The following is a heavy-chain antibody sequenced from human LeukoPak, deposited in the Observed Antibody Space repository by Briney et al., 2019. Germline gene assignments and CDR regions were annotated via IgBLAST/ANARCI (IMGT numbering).Heavy chain of an antibody. Sequence: SETLSLTCAVYGGSFSGYYWSWIRQPPGKGLEWIGEINHSGSTNYNPSLKSRVTISVDTSKNQFSLKLSSVTAADTAVYYCARGWSRIAAARGFDYWGQGTLVTVSS. D-gene: IGHD6-13*01. V-gene: IGHV4-34*01. J-gene: IGHJ4*02. CDR1: GGSFSGYY. CDR3: ARGWSRIAAARGFDY. CDR2: INHSGST.